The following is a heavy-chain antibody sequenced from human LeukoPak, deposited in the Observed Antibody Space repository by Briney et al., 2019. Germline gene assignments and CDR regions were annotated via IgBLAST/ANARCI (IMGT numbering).Heavy chain of an antibody. CDR1: GYTFTGYY. Sequence: ASVKVSCKASGYTFTGYYMHWVRQAPGQGLEWMGWINPNSGGTNYAQKFQGRVTMTRDTSISTAYMELSSLRSEDTAVYYCARDRVAVAGICSYWGQGTLVTVSS. CDR2: INPNSGGT. CDR3: ARDRVAVAGICSY. J-gene: IGHJ4*02. D-gene: IGHD6-19*01. V-gene: IGHV1-2*02.